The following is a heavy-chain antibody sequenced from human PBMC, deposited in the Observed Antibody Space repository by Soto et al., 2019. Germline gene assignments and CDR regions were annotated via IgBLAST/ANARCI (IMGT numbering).Heavy chain of an antibody. CDR2: IYHSGST. V-gene: IGHV4-30-2*01. CDR3: ARVPDR. Sequence: PSETLSLTCAVSGGSISSGGHSWSWIRQPPGKGLEWIGYIYHSGSTYYNPSLKSRVTISVDGSKNQFSLKLSSVTAADTAVYYCARVPDRWGQGTLVTVSS. CDR1: GGSISSGGHS. D-gene: IGHD2-2*01. J-gene: IGHJ5*02.